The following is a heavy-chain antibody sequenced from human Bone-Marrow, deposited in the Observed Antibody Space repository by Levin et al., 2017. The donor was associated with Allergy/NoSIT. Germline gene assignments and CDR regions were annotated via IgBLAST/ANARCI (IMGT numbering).Heavy chain of an antibody. Sequence: PSETLSLTCAVYGGSFSGYYWSWIRQPPGKGLEWIGEINHSGSTNYNPSLKSRVTISVDTSKNQFSLKLSSVTAADTAVYYCARLYSNYRWFDPWGQGTLVTVSS. CDR1: GGSFSGYY. J-gene: IGHJ5*02. CDR2: INHSGST. CDR3: ARLYSNYRWFDP. D-gene: IGHD4-11*01. V-gene: IGHV4-34*01.